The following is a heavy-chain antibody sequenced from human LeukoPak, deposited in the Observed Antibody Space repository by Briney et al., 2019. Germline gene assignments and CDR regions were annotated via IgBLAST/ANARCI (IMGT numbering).Heavy chain of an antibody. CDR3: ASGKVGATIFYYYYYMDV. V-gene: IGHV4-4*07. CDR1: GGSISSYY. D-gene: IGHD1-26*01. CDR2: IYTSGST. Sequence: SETLSLTCTVSGGSISSYYWSWIRQPAGKGLEWIGRIYTSGSTNYNPSLKSRVTISVDTSKNQFSLKLSSVTAADTAVYYCASGKVGATIFYYYYYMDVWGKGTTVTISS. J-gene: IGHJ6*03.